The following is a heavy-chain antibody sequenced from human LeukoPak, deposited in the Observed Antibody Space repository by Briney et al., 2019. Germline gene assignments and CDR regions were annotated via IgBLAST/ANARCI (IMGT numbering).Heavy chain of an antibody. Sequence: GASVKVSCKASGYTFTGYYMHWVRQAPGQGLEWMGWINPNSGGTNYAQKFQGRVTMTRDTSISTAYMELSRLRSDDTAVYYCATGVHGIAAAGDYYFDYWGQGTLVTVSS. D-gene: IGHD6-13*01. CDR3: ATGVHGIAAAGDYYFDY. CDR2: INPNSGGT. CDR1: GYTFTGYY. J-gene: IGHJ4*02. V-gene: IGHV1-2*02.